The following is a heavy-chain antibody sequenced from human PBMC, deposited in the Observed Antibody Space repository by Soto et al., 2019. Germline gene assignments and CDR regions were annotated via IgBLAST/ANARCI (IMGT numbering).Heavy chain of an antibody. Sequence: PWGSLKLSYTASGFTFIIYSMNWVRQAPGKGLEWVSSISSSSSYIYDADSVKCRFTISRDNAKNSLYLQMNSLRAEDTAVYYCARDRASSSWYPLGRQVNWFDPWGQGPLVTVSS. CDR3: ARDRASSSWYPLGRQVNWFDP. D-gene: IGHD6-13*01. J-gene: IGHJ5*02. CDR2: ISSSSSYI. CDR1: GFTFIIYS. V-gene: IGHV3-21*01.